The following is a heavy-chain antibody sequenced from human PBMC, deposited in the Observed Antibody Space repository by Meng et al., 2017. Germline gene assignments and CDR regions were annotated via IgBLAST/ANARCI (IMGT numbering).Heavy chain of an antibody. CDR1: GYSFTSYW. Sequence: GGSLRLSCKGSGYSFTSYWIGWVRQMPGKGLEWMGIIYPGDSDTRYSPSFQGQVTISADKSISTAYLQWSSLKASDTAMYYCASVNGSGWLGYWYFDLWGRGTLVTVSS. CDR3: ASVNGSGWLGYWYFDL. D-gene: IGHD6-19*01. V-gene: IGHV5-51*01. J-gene: IGHJ2*01. CDR2: IYPGDSDT.